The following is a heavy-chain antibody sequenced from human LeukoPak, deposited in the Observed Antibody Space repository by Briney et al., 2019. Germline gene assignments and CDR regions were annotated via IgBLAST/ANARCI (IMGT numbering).Heavy chain of an antibody. CDR2: IYYSGST. CDR3: ARGLSWDSSGYIFDY. D-gene: IGHD3-22*01. V-gene: IGHV4-30-4*01. CDR1: GGSISSGDYY. Sequence: PSQTLSLTCTVSGGSISSGDYYWSWIRQPPGKGLGWIGYIYYSGSTYYNPSLKSRVTISVDTSKNQFSLKLSSVTAADTAVYYCARGLSWDSSGYIFDYWGQGTLVTVSS. J-gene: IGHJ4*02.